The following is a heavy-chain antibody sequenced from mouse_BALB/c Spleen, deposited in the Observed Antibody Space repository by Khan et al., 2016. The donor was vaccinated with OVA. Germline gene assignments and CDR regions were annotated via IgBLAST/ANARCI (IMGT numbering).Heavy chain of an antibody. J-gene: IGHJ1*01. CDR3: ARSGGNFHWYFDV. V-gene: IGHV5-17*02. CDR1: GFTFSSFG. CDR2: ISSGSSTI. D-gene: IGHD2-1*01. Sequence: EVELVESGGGLVQPGGSRKLSCAASGFTFSSFGIHWVRQAPKKGLERVAYISSGSSTIYYVDTVKGRFTISRDNPKNTLFLQMTSLRSEDTAMYYCARSGGNFHWYFDVWGAGTSVTVSS.